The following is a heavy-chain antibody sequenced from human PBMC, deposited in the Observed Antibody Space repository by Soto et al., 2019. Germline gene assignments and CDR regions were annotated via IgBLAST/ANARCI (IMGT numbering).Heavy chain of an antibody. V-gene: IGHV4-4*02. CDR2: IYHSGTS. J-gene: IGHJ4*02. Sequence: QVELQESGPGLVKPSGTLSHTCAVFGNSISTTNWWSWVRQSPGKGLEWIGEIYHSGTSNYNPSLKSRVTISLDKSKNQFSLKLSSVTAADTAVYYCARDVGYHYDGSPSGQFDFWGQGTLVIVSS. CDR1: GNSISTTNW. D-gene: IGHD3-22*01. CDR3: ARDVGYHYDGSPSGQFDF.